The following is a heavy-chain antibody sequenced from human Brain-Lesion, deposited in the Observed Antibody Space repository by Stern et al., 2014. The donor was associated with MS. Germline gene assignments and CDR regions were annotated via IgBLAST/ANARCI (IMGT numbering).Heavy chain of an antibody. J-gene: IGHJ4*02. V-gene: IGHV5-10-1*03. CDR1: GYSFTSDW. Sequence: VQLGASGAEVKKPGESLRISCQGSGYSFTSDWISWERQMPGKGLAWMGRIDPSDSNPNYSPSFQGHVTISADKSINTAYLDWRSLKASDTAMYYCARHMGEGLSIDYWGQGTLVTVSS. CDR2: IDPSDSNP. CDR3: ARHMGEGLSIDY. D-gene: IGHD3-16*01.